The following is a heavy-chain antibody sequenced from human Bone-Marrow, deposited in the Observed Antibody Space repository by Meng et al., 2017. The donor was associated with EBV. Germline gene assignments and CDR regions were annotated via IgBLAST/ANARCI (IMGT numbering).Heavy chain of an antibody. CDR3: ARSAHTEGWFDP. Sequence: QVELQESGPGLVKPSETLSLTCTVSGGSISSYYWSWIRQPPGKGLEWIGCIYYSGSTNYNPSLKSRVTISVDTSKNQFSLKLSSVTAADTAVYYCARSAHTEGWFDPWGQGTLVTVSS. J-gene: IGHJ5*02. V-gene: IGHV4-59*01. CDR1: GGSISSYY. CDR2: IYYSGST.